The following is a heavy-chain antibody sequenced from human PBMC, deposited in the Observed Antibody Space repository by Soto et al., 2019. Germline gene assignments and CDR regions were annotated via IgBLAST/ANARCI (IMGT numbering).Heavy chain of an antibody. CDR1: GASISIGGYF. CDR3: ARAALLWFGEPPGADAFDI. Sequence: SETLSLTCTVSGASISIGGYFWSWIRQHPGKGLEWIGHIYYNGSTYYNPSLKSRLTISVDTSKNEFSLRLTSVTAADTAVYYCARAALLWFGEPPGADAFDIWGQGTMVTVSS. V-gene: IGHV4-31*03. D-gene: IGHD3-10*01. CDR2: IYYNGST. J-gene: IGHJ3*02.